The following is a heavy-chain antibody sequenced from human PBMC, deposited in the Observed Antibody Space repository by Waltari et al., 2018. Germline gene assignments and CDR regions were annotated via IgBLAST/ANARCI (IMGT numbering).Heavy chain of an antibody. J-gene: IGHJ6*02. CDR1: GGSISSHY. Sequence: QVQLQESGPGLVKPSETLSLTCTVSGGSISSHYWSWIRQPPGKGLEWIGYIYYSGSTNYNPSLKSRVTISVDTSKNQFSLKLSSLRSEDTAVYYCAAYYYYGMDVWGQGTTVTVSS. CDR3: AAYYYYGMDV. V-gene: IGHV4-59*11. CDR2: IYYSGST.